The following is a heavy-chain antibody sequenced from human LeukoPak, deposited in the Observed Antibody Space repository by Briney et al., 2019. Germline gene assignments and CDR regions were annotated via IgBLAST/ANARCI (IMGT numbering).Heavy chain of an antibody. V-gene: IGHV3-48*03. D-gene: IGHD3/OR15-3a*01. CDR1: GINFSDSE. CDR2: ISSSGTTI. J-gene: IGHJ4*02. Sequence: GGSLRLSCAASGINFSDSEMNWVRQAPGKGLEWVSYISSSGTTIYYADSVKGRFTISRDNAKNSLYLQMNSLRAEDTAVYYCARGVPTGYYTSCYDYWGQGTLSPSPQ. CDR3: ARGVPTGYYTSCYDY.